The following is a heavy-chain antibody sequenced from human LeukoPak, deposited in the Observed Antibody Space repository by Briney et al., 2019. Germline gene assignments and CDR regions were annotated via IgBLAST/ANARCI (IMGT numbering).Heavy chain of an antibody. CDR2: ISYDGSNK. V-gene: IGHV3-30*04. CDR3: ARSPGILGTNYFDY. CDR1: GFTFSSYA. D-gene: IGHD1-26*01. Sequence: GGSLRLSCAASGFTFSSYAIHWVRQAPGKGLEWVAVISYDGSNKNYADSVKGRFTISGDNSKNTLYLQMNSLRAEDTSVYYCARSPGILGTNYFDYWGQGTLVTVSS. J-gene: IGHJ4*02.